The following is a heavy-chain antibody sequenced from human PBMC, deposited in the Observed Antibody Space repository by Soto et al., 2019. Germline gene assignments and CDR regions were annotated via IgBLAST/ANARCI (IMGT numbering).Heavy chain of an antibody. V-gene: IGHV4-59*01. CDR3: VKGRGWFGGRIDY. Sequence: QVQMQESGPGLVKTSETLSLTCTVSGGSISSYYWSWIRQPPGKGLEWIGYIYYSGSTNYNPSLTSRVTMSVDTSKIQFSLKLSSVTAADTAVYYCVKGRGWFGGRIDYWGEGTLVTVSS. CDR2: IYYSGST. J-gene: IGHJ4*02. D-gene: IGHD3-10*01. CDR1: GGSISSYY.